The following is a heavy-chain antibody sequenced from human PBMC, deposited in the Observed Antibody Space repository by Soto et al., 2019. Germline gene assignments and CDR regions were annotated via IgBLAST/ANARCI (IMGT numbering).Heavy chain of an antibody. CDR1: GDSISISSYY. CDR3: AATLIVGATPYYFEY. J-gene: IGHJ4*01. Sequence: SETLSLTCTISGDSISISSYYWAWIRQPPGKGLEWIGSMYYSGSTYNKKSLKSRVTMSVDTPKKQFYLILSSVTAADTAVYYCAATLIVGATPYYFEYWDEGNLVTVSS. CDR2: MYYSGST. D-gene: IGHD1-26*01. V-gene: IGHV4-39*01.